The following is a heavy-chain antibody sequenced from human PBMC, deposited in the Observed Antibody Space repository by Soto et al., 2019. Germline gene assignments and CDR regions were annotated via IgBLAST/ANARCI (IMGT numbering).Heavy chain of an antibody. J-gene: IGHJ6*02. Sequence: SDTLSLTCTFAGTSVTSISYSWGWIRQSPGKGLEWIGTIYSSENTYYNPSLLSRVTISVDTSKNEFSLRLGSVTAADTAVYYCARLNGYCISTNCHGYYGMDVWGQGTTVT. CDR2: IYSSENT. V-gene: IGHV4-39*01. D-gene: IGHD2-2*03. CDR3: ARLNGYCISTNCHGYYGMDV. CDR1: GTSVTSISYS.